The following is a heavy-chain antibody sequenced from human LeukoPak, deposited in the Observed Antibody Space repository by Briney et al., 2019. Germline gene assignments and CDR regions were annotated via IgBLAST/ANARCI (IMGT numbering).Heavy chain of an antibody. CDR3: AKGYDSTYYYYYFMDV. J-gene: IGHJ6*03. D-gene: IGHD3-22*01. V-gene: IGHV3-21*04. Sequence: GGSLRLSCAASGFTFSRYSMNWVRQAPGKGLEWVSSISTSSSYIYYADSVKGRFTISRDNSKNTLYLQMNSLRAEDTAVYFCAKGYDSTYYYYYFMDVWGKGATVTISS. CDR1: GFTFSRYS. CDR2: ISTSSSYI.